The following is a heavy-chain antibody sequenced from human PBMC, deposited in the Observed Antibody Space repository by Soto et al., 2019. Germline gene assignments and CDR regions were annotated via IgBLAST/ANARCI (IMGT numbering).Heavy chain of an antibody. D-gene: IGHD6-13*01. CDR2: IIPILGIA. V-gene: IGHV1-69*02. J-gene: IGHJ4*02. CDR3: ARAVPYSSSWYPFDY. CDR1: GGTFSSYT. Sequence: QVQLVQSGAEVKKPGSSVKVSCKASGGTFSSYTISWVRQAPGQGLEWMGRIIPILGIANYAQKFQGRVTITADKSTSTAYMELSSQRSEDTAVYYCARAVPYSSSWYPFDYWGQGTLVTVSS.